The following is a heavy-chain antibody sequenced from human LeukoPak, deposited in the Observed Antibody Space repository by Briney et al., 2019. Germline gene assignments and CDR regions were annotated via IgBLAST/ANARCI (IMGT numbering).Heavy chain of an antibody. CDR2: ISGSGGST. V-gene: IGHV3-23*01. J-gene: IGHJ4*02. CDR1: GFTFSSYA. Sequence: PGGSLRLSCAASGFTFSSYAMSWVRQAPGKGLEWVSAISGSGGSTYYADSVKGRFTISRDNSKNTLYLQMNSLRAEDTAVYYCARHSSYYGSGSNYWGQGTLVTVSS. D-gene: IGHD3-10*01. CDR3: ARHSSYYGSGSNY.